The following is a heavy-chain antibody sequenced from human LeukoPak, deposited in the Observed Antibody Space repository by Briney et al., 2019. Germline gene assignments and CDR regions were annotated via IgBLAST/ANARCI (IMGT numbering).Heavy chain of an antibody. CDR2: ISSSSYI. Sequence: GGSLRLSCAASGFTFSSYWMSWVRQAPGKGLEWVSSISSSSYIYYADSVKGRFTISRDNAKNSLYLQMNSLRAEDTAVYYCARVNFDYWGQGTLVTVSS. CDR1: GFTFSSYW. V-gene: IGHV3-21*01. J-gene: IGHJ4*02. CDR3: ARVNFDY.